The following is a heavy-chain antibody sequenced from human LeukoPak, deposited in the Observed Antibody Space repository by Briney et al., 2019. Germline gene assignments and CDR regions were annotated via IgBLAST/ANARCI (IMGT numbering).Heavy chain of an antibody. CDR2: ISGSGGST. CDR3: AKDKGGSYYPAYFDY. Sequence: PGGSLRLPCAASGFTFSSYAMSWVRQAPGKGLEWVSAISGSGGSTYNADSVKGRFTISRDNSKNTLYLRMNSLRAEDTAVYYCAKDKGGSYYPAYFDYWGQGTLVTVSS. CDR1: GFTFSSYA. V-gene: IGHV3-23*01. J-gene: IGHJ4*02. D-gene: IGHD1-26*01.